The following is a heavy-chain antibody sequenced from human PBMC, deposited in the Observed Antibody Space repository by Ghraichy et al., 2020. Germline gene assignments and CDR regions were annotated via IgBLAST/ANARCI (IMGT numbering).Heavy chain of an antibody. Sequence: SQTLSLTCTVSGGSISSGGYYWSWIRQHPGKGLEWIGYIYYSGSTYYNPSLKSRVTISVDTSKNQFSLKLSSVTAADTAVYYCARDNSSSWYRWFDPWGQGTLVTVSS. CDR3: ARDNSSSWYRWFDP. V-gene: IGHV4-31*03. J-gene: IGHJ5*02. D-gene: IGHD6-13*01. CDR1: GGSISSGGYY. CDR2: IYYSGST.